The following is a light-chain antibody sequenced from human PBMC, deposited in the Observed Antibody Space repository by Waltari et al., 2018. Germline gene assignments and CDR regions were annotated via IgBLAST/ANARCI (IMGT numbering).Light chain of an antibody. CDR3: QQYYSAPWT. CDR2: WAS. J-gene: IGKJ1*01. Sequence: DIVMTQSPDSLAVSLGGRATINCKSSQSVLDSSNNKNYPAWYQQKPGQSPKLIFYWASTRESGVPDRFSASGSATDFTLTISSLQAEDVAAFYCQQYYSAPWTFGQGTKVEVK. V-gene: IGKV4-1*01. CDR1: QSVLDSSNNKNY.